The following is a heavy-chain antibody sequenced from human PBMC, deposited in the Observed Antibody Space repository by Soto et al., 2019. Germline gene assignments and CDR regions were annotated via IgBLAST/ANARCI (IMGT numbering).Heavy chain of an antibody. J-gene: IGHJ4*02. V-gene: IGHV4-39*01. D-gene: IGHD3-10*01. CDR1: GGCISRSSYY. Sequence: ETRSLTWTVSGGCISRSSYYLGWIRQPPGKGLEWIGSIYYSGSTYYNPSLKSRVTISVDTSKNQLSLKLSSVTSADTAVYYWARRSPTGDAHFDDWGQGTLVTVSS. CDR2: IYYSGST. CDR3: ARRSPTGDAHFDD.